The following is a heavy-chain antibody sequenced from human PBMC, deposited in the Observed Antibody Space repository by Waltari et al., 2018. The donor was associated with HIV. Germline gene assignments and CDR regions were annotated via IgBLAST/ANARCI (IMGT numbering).Heavy chain of an antibody. D-gene: IGHD5-12*01. V-gene: IGHV3-30-3*01. CDR2: ITYDGSNK. Sequence: QVQLVESGAGVVQPGRSLRPSCVASGLTCSSYAMHWFRQAPGKGLEWVAVITYDGSNKYYADSVKVRFTISRDNSKNTLYLQMNSLRAEDTAVYYCARGPEWLRPPYYYGMDVWGQGTTVTVSS. CDR3: ARGPEWLRPPYYYGMDV. J-gene: IGHJ6*02. CDR1: GLTCSSYA.